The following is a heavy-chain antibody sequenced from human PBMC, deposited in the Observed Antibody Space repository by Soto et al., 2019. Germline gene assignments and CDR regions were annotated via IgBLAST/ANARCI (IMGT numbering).Heavy chain of an antibody. J-gene: IGHJ6*02. V-gene: IGHV4-59*01. CDR1: GGSMNRYY. CDR3: ASSEARTYDYVWGSYRYGYYYYGMDV. CDR2: VYSSGST. Sequence: SETLSLTCTVSGGSMNRYYWSWIRQSPGKGLEWIGYVYSSGSTTFSPSLRSRLTMSVDTSKKQFSLNLTSVTAADTAFYYCASSEARTYDYVWGSYRYGYYYYGMDVWGQGTTVTVSS. D-gene: IGHD3-16*02.